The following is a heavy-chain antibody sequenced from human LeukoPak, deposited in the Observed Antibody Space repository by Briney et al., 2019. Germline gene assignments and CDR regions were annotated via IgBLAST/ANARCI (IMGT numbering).Heavy chain of an antibody. CDR2: IYYSGST. CDR1: GGSISSYY. Sequence: SETLSLTCTVSGGSISSYYWSWIRQPPGKGLQWIGYIYYSGSTNYNPSLKSRVSISVDTSKNQFSLRLSSVTAADTAVYYCARDRGGYDYGDYGDAFDIWGQGTMVTVSS. J-gene: IGHJ3*02. V-gene: IGHV4-59*01. CDR3: ARDRGGYDYGDYGDAFDI. D-gene: IGHD4-17*01.